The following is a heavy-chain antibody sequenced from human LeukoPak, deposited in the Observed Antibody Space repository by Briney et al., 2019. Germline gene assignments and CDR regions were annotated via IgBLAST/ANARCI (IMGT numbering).Heavy chain of an antibody. V-gene: IGHV4-59*01. J-gene: IGHJ6*02. Sequence: PSETLSLTCTVSGGSISSYYWSWIRQPPGKGLEWIGYNYYSGSTNYNPSLKSRVTISVDTSKNQFSLKLSSVTAADTAVYYCARDRGYGMDVWGQGTTVTVSS. CDR1: GGSISSYY. CDR2: NYYSGST. CDR3: ARDRGYGMDV.